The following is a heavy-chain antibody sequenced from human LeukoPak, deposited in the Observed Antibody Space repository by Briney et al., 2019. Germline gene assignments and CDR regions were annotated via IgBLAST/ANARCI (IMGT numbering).Heavy chain of an antibody. CDR2: INHSGST. D-gene: IGHD5-12*01. J-gene: IGHJ4*02. V-gene: IGHV4-34*01. CDR3: ARALVATKPFDY. Sequence: PSETLSLTCAVYGGSFSGYYRRWIRQPPGKGLEWIGEINHSGSTNYNPSLKSRVTISVDTSKNQFSLKLSSVTAADTAVYYCARALVATKPFDYWGQGTLVTVSS. CDR1: GGSFSGYY.